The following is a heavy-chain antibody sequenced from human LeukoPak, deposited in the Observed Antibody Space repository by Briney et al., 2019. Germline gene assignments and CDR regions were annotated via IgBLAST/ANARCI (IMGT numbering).Heavy chain of an antibody. J-gene: IGHJ4*02. V-gene: IGHV4-59*08. CDR2: IYYSGST. CDR3: ARHGVTGTTSMFSFDY. D-gene: IGHD1-7*01. CDR1: GGSIGSYY. Sequence: SETLSLTCTVSGGSIGSYYWSWIRQPPGKGLEWIGYIYYSGSTNYNPSLKSRVTISVDTSKNQFSLKLSSVTAADTAVYYCARHGVTGTTSMFSFDYWGQGTLVTVSS.